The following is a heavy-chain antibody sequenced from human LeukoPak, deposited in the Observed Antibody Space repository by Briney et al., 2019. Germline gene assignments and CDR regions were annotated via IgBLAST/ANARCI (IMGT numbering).Heavy chain of an antibody. CDR2: FDPEDGET. Sequence: ASVKVSCKVSRYTLTELSMHWVRQAPGKGLEWMGGFDPEDGETIYAQKFQGRVTMTEDTSTDTAYMELSSLRSEDTAVYYCARAFLWTFWGGLTTSRIDAFDIWGQGTMVTVSS. V-gene: IGHV1-24*01. J-gene: IGHJ3*02. CDR1: RYTLTELS. D-gene: IGHD3-3*01. CDR3: ARAFLWTFWGGLTTSRIDAFDI.